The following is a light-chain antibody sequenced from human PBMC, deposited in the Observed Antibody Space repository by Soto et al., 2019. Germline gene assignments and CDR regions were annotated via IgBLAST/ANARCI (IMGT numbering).Light chain of an antibody. J-gene: IGLJ2*01. CDR3: AAWDDRLNGVV. V-gene: IGLV1-44*01. Sequence: QAVVTQPPSASGTPGQRVTISCSGSSSNIGSKTVNWYQQLPGTAPKLLIYSNNQRPSGVPDRFSGSKSGTSASLAISGLQSEDEADYYCAAWDDRLNGVVFGGGTKLTVL. CDR1: SSNIGSKT. CDR2: SNN.